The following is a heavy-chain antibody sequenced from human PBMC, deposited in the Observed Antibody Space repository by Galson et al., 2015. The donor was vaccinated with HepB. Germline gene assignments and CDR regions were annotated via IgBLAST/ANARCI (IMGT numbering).Heavy chain of an antibody. V-gene: IGHV3-53*01. CDR3: ARGLVSSGYYGDY. CDR2: IYSGGNT. Sequence: SLRLSCAVSGFSVSSNYMTWVRQAPGKGLECVAHIYSGGNTFYTDSVKGRFIVSRDNSKNILFLQMDSLRVEDAAVYYCARGLVSSGYYGDYWGQGILVTVSS. CDR1: GFSVSSNY. D-gene: IGHD3-22*01. J-gene: IGHJ4*02.